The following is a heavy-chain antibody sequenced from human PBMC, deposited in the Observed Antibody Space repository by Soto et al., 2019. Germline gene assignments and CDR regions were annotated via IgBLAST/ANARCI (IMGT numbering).Heavy chain of an antibody. CDR3: GREGRGLLVTRGWFDP. V-gene: IGHV1-69*06. J-gene: IGHJ5*02. CDR2: VIPIFGTA. CDR1: GGTFSSYA. Sequence: QVQLVQSGAEVKKPGSSVKVSCKASGGTFSSYAISWVRQAPGQGLEWMGGVIPIFGTANYAQKFQGRVMITADKSPSTGVLELGSLGLEDKAVYYCGREGRGLLVTRGWFDPWGQGTLVTVSS. D-gene: IGHD3-10*01.